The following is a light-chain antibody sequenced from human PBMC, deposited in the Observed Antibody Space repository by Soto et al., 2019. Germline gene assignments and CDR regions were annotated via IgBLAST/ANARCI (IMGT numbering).Light chain of an antibody. CDR2: EVT. CDR3: NSYTSSSTWV. Sequence: QSALTQPASVSGSPGQSITISCTGTSRDVGGYSHVSWYQQHPGKAPKLMIYEVTNRPSGVSTRFSGSKSGNTASLTISGLQAEDEADYYCNSYTSSSTWVFGGGTKLTVL. CDR1: SRDVGGYSH. V-gene: IGLV2-14*01. J-gene: IGLJ3*02.